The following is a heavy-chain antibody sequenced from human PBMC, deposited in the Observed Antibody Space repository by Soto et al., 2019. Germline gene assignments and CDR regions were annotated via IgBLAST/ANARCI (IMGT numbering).Heavy chain of an antibody. V-gene: IGHV3-30*18. Sequence: QVQLVESGGGVVQPGRSLRLSCVASGFTLSNTGMHWVRQAPGKGLEWVAMISHDGSNTYYVDSVKSRFSISRDNFLNTLYLQMDSLRPEDTSVYYCAKDWSSSGWFNWFDPWGQGTLVTVSS. CDR1: GFTLSNTG. CDR2: ISHDGSNT. J-gene: IGHJ5*02. CDR3: AKDWSSSGWFNWFDP. D-gene: IGHD6-19*01.